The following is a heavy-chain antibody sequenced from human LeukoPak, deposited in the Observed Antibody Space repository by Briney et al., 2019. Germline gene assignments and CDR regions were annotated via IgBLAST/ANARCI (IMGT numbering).Heavy chain of an antibody. Sequence: TGGSLRLSCKGSGYTFSSYWIGWVRQMPGKGLEWMGIIYPGDSDTRYSPSLQGQVTISVDTSIGTAYLQWTSLKASDTAIYYCARQKDFRLDYWGQGTLVTVSS. D-gene: IGHD3-3*01. CDR1: GYTFSSYW. CDR2: IYPGDSDT. J-gene: IGHJ4*02. V-gene: IGHV5-51*01. CDR3: ARQKDFRLDY.